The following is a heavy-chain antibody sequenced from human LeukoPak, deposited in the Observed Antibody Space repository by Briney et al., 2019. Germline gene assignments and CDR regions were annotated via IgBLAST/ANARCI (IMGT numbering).Heavy chain of an antibody. CDR1: GYTFTNFG. J-gene: IGHJ4*02. Sequence: ASVKISCKASGYTFTNFGISWVRQAPGQGLEWMGWISSYNGNTKYEQKFQGRVTITRNTSISTAYMELSSLRSEDTAVYYCARGGAARSNAYYFDYWGQGTLVTVSS. D-gene: IGHD6-6*01. CDR3: ARGGAARSNAYYFDY. V-gene: IGHV1-18*01. CDR2: ISSYNGNT.